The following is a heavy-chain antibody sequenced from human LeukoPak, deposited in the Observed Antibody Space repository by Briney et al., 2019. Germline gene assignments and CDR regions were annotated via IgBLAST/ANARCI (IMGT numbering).Heavy chain of an antibody. J-gene: IGHJ4*02. Sequence: PEGSLRLSCAASGFTFSSYAMSWVRQAPGKGLEWVSAISGSGGSTYYADSVKGRFTISRDNSKNTLYLQMNSLRAEDTAVYYCAKSAAYCGGDCPFDDYWGQGTLVTVSS. V-gene: IGHV3-23*01. CDR1: GFTFSSYA. CDR2: ISGSGGST. D-gene: IGHD2-21*02. CDR3: AKSAAYCGGDCPFDDY.